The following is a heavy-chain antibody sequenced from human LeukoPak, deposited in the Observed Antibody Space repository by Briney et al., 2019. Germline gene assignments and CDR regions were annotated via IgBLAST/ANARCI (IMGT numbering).Heavy chain of an antibody. CDR3: ASTEYYGMDV. Sequence: GTLSLTCTVSGVALSMYYSGWGRHRPGGGRWCSGYIYFIVGATYNPSPKRGVTISEDTSKNKFSLKMSSVSAAETAVCYCASTEYYGMDVWGQGTTVTVSS. J-gene: IGHJ6*02. CDR2: IYFIVGA. CDR1: GVALSMYY. V-gene: IGHV4-59*01.